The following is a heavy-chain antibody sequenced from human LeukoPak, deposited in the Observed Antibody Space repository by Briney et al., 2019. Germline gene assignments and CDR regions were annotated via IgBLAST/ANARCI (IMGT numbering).Heavy chain of an antibody. J-gene: IGHJ5*02. CDR1: GGTFSSYA. CDR2: IIPIFGTA. CDR3: ARGDQYQLLSVPRFDP. V-gene: IGHV1-69*15. D-gene: IGHD2-2*01. Sequence: GASVKVSCKASGGTFSSYAISWVRQAPGQGLEWMGRIIPIFGTANYAQKFQGRVTITADESTSTAYMELSSLRSEDTAVYYCARGDQYQLLSVPRFDPWGQGTLVTVSS.